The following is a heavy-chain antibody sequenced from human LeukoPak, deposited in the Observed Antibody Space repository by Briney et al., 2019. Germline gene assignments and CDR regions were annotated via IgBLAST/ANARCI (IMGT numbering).Heavy chain of an antibody. CDR2: ISESGDRT. Sequence: GGSLRLSCAASGFTFSSYAMSWVRQAPGKGLEWVSAISESGDRTYYADSVKGRFTISRDNSKNTLFVQMDSLRAEDTAVFYCVREWKMRGYTYGFDYWGQGTLVTVSS. V-gene: IGHV3-23*01. D-gene: IGHD5-18*01. J-gene: IGHJ4*02. CDR1: GFTFSSYA. CDR3: VREWKMRGYTYGFDY.